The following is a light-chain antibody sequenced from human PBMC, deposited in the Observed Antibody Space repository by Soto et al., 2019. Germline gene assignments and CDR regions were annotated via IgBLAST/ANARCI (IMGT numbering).Light chain of an antibody. Sequence: DIHLTQSPSFLSASVVDRVTITCRASQGISSFLAWYQQKPGKAPNLLMYAASTLQSGVPSRFSGGESGTEYTLTISSLQPEDSATYYCQQLYIFPLTFGQGTRLEIK. CDR1: QGISSF. V-gene: IGKV1-9*01. CDR2: AAS. CDR3: QQLYIFPLT. J-gene: IGKJ5*01.